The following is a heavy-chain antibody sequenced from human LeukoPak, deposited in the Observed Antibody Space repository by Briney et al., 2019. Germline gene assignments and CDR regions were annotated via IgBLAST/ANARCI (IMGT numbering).Heavy chain of an antibody. V-gene: IGHV3-53*01. CDR2: IYSGGST. D-gene: IGHD4-17*01. Sequence: PGGSLRLSCAASGFTVSSNYMSWVRQAPGKGLEWVSVIYSGGSTYYADSVKGRFTISRDNSKNTLYLQMNSLRAEDTAVYYCARGPDYGDYFILSPLDYWGQGTLVTVSS. CDR3: ARGPDYGDYFILSPLDY. J-gene: IGHJ4*02. CDR1: GFTVSSNY.